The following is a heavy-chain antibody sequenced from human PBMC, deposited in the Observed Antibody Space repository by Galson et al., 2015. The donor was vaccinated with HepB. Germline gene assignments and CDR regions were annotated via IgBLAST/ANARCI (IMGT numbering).Heavy chain of an antibody. D-gene: IGHD1-26*01. CDR1: GYSCTSYW. CDR3: ARHTGTGIYLLDY. Sequence: QSGAAVKRPGDSLMISWKGSGYSCTSYWSGWVRQMPGKGLEWMGVIYPTDSSTKYSPSFQGQVTISADRSSSTASLQWSSLKASDTAMYYCARHTGTGIYLLDYWGQGTLVTVSS. V-gene: IGHV5-51*01. CDR2: IYPTDSST. J-gene: IGHJ4*02.